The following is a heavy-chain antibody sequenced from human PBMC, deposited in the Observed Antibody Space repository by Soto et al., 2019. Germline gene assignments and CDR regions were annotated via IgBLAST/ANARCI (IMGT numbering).Heavy chain of an antibody. CDR1: GGSISSYY. V-gene: IGHV4-4*07. CDR3: ARDTRYQLYYYGMDV. CDR2: IYTSGST. J-gene: IGHJ6*02. Sequence: SETLSLTCTVSGGSISSYYWSWIRQPAGKGLEWIGRIYTSGSTNYNPSLKSRVTMSVDTSKNQFSLKLSSVTAADTAVYYCARDTRYQLYYYGMDVWGQGTTVTVSS. D-gene: IGHD2-2*01.